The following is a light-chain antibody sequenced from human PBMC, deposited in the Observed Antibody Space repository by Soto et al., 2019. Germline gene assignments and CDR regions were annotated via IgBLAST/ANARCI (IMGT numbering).Light chain of an antibody. V-gene: IGKV1D-12*01. CDR1: QDISGW. Sequence: DIQMTQSPSSVAASVGDRVTITCRASQDISGWLAWFQQKPGKAPNLLIYAASILQSGVPSRFSGSGSGTDFTLTITYLQPEDFATYYCQQANSCPWTFGQGTKVEL. J-gene: IGKJ1*01. CDR2: AAS. CDR3: QQANSCPWT.